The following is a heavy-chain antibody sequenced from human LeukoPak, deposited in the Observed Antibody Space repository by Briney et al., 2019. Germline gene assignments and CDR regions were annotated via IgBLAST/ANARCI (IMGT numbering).Heavy chain of an antibody. Sequence: GASVKLSCKASGRTFSSYAISWVRQAPGQGLEWMGGIIPIFGTANYAQKFQGRVTITADESTSTAYMELSSLRSEDTAVYYCARVGYSYGYDWFDPWGQGTLVTVSS. CDR1: GRTFSSYA. V-gene: IGHV1-69*01. CDR3: ARVGYSYGYDWFDP. J-gene: IGHJ5*02. CDR2: IIPIFGTA. D-gene: IGHD5-18*01.